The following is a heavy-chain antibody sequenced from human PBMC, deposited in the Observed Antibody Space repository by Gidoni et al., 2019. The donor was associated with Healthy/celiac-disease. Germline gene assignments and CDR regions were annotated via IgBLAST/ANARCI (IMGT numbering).Heavy chain of an antibody. D-gene: IGHD2-15*01. Sequence: QVQLQQWGAGLLKPSETLSLTCAVYGGSFSRYSWSWIRQPPGKGLEWIGEINHSGSTNYNPSLKSRVTISVDTSKNQFSLKLSSVTAADTAVYYCARGRGYCSGGSCYSYYYYGMDVWGQGTTVTVSS. J-gene: IGHJ6*02. CDR1: GGSFSRYS. V-gene: IGHV4-34*01. CDR3: ARGRGYCSGGSCYSYYYYGMDV. CDR2: INHSGST.